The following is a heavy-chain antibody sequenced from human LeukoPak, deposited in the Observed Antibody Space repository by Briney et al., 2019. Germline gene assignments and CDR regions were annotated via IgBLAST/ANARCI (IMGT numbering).Heavy chain of an antibody. CDR2: ISYSGGT. J-gene: IGHJ6*02. Sequence: SETLSLTCTVSGGSISNYYWNWIRQPPGKGLEWVGHISYSGGTKYNPSLQSRVTISIDTSKNQFSLKLSSVTAADTAVYYCAKGGSTNFYYGDVWGQGTTVTVSS. D-gene: IGHD2/OR15-2a*01. CDR1: GGSISNYY. V-gene: IGHV4-59*01. CDR3: AKGGSTNFYYGDV.